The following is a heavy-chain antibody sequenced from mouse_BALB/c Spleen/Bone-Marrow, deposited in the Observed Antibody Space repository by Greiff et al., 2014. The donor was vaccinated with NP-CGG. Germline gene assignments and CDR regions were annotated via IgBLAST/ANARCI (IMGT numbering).Heavy chain of an antibody. CDR1: GFTFSSYA. V-gene: IGHV5-9-3*01. Sequence: EVHLVESGGGLVKPGGSLKLSCAASGFTFSSYAMSWVRQTPEKRLEWVATINSGGSYTYYPDSVKGRFTIPRDNAKNTLYLQMSSLRSEDTAMYYCARGDWDEAMDYWGQGTSVTVST. CDR2: INSGGSYT. J-gene: IGHJ4*01. CDR3: ARGDWDEAMDY. D-gene: IGHD4-1*01.